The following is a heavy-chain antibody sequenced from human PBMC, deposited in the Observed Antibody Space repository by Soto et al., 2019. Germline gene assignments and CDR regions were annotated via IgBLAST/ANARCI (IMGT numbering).Heavy chain of an antibody. CDR1: GYTFTSYD. D-gene: IGHD3-22*01. V-gene: IGHV1-8*01. Sequence: GASVKVSCKASGYTFTSYDINWVRQATGQGLEWMGWMNPNSGNTGYAQKFQGRVTMTRNTSISTAYMELSSLRSEDTAVYYCARGRADYYDSSGYYWYWFDPWGQGTLVTVS. J-gene: IGHJ5*02. CDR2: MNPNSGNT. CDR3: ARGRADYYDSSGYYWYWFDP.